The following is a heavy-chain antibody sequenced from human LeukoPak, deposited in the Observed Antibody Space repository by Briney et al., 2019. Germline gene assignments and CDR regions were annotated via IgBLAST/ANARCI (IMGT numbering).Heavy chain of an antibody. V-gene: IGHV3-30*18. J-gene: IGHJ4*02. CDR2: ISYDGSNK. D-gene: IGHD6-19*01. CDR3: AKGGSGWYLGDY. Sequence: GRSLRLSCAASGFTFSSYGMHWVRQAPGKGLEWVALISYDGSNKYYADSVKGRFTTSRDNSKNTLYLQMNSLRAEDTAVYYCAKGGSGWYLGDYWGQGTLATVSS. CDR1: GFTFSSYG.